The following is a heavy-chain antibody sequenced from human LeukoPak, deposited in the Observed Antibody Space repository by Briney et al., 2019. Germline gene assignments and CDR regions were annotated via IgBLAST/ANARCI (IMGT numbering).Heavy chain of an antibody. CDR3: ARDGSNHDAFDI. CDR1: GFTFSSHS. Sequence: PGGSLRLSCAASGFTFSSHSMNWVRQAPGKGLEWVSSISSSSSYIYYADSVKGRFTISRDNAKNSLYLQMNSLRAEDTAVYYCARDGSNHDAFDIWGQGTMVTVSS. D-gene: IGHD4-11*01. J-gene: IGHJ3*02. V-gene: IGHV3-21*01. CDR2: ISSSSSYI.